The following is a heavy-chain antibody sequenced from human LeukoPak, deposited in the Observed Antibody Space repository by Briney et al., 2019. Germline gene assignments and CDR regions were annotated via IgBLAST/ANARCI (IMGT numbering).Heavy chain of an antibody. D-gene: IGHD6-19*01. CDR1: GFTFDDYA. Sequence: GGSLRLSCAASGFTFDDYAMHWVRQAPGKGLEWVSLISGDGGSTYYADSVKGRFTISRDNSKNSLYLQMNSLRTEDTALYYCAKDQAGAVAGTYYYYGMDVWGQGTTVTVSS. CDR2: ISGDGGST. J-gene: IGHJ6*02. V-gene: IGHV3-43*02. CDR3: AKDQAGAVAGTYYYYGMDV.